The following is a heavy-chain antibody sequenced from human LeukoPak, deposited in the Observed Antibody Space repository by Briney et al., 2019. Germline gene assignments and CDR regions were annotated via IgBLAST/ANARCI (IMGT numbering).Heavy chain of an antibody. V-gene: IGHV1-69*06. J-gene: IGHJ4*02. CDR3: ASRPGTTGTTSADY. D-gene: IGHD1-1*01. CDR1: GGTFSSYA. Sequence: SVKVSCKASGGTFSSYAISWVRQAPGQGLEWMGGIIPIFGTANYAQKFQGRVTITADKSTSTAYMELSSLRSEDTAVYYCASRPGTTGTTSADYWGQGTLVTVSS. CDR2: IIPIFGTA.